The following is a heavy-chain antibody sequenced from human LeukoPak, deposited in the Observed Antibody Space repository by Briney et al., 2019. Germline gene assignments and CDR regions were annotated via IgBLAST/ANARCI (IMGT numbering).Heavy chain of an antibody. CDR2: IKQDGSKK. J-gene: IGHJ4*02. CDR1: GFPFSSYW. V-gene: IGHV3-7*01. Sequence: GGSLRLSCVASGFPFSSYWMTWVRQAPGKGLEWVANIKQDGSKKSYVDSVKGRFTISRDNAKNSLYLQMNSLRAEDTAVYYCARDRSSTYFDYWGQGTLVIVSS. CDR3: ARDRSSTYFDY. D-gene: IGHD2-2*01.